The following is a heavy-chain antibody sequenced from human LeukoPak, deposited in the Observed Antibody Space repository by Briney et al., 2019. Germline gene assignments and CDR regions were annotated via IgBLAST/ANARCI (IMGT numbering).Heavy chain of an antibody. D-gene: IGHD4-17*01. CDR2: IFSSAST. CDR1: D. J-gene: IGHJ4*02. Sequence: DLRWIRQPTGQGLDWIGRIFSSASTVYHPSLKSRVTMSVDTSRNSFSLKLTSVTAADTAVYYCARGRAVTTGYDYWGQGTLVTVSS. CDR3: ARGRAVTTGYDY. V-gene: IGHV4-59*10.